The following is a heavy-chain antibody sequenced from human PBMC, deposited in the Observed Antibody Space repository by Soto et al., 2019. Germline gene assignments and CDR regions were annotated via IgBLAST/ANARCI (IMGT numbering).Heavy chain of an antibody. Sequence: PGGSLRLSCAASGFTFSSYAIQWVRQAPGKGLEWVSYISSSSSTIYYADSVKGRFTISRDNAKNSLYLQMNSLRDEDTAVYYCARETLNDSSGYYPYFDYWGQGTLVTVSS. J-gene: IGHJ4*02. CDR1: GFTFSSYA. CDR2: ISSSSSTI. V-gene: IGHV3-48*02. D-gene: IGHD3-22*01. CDR3: ARETLNDSSGYYPYFDY.